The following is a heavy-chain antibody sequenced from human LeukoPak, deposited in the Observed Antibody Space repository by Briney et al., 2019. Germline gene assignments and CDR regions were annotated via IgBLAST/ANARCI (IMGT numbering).Heavy chain of an antibody. CDR2: INPNSGAT. J-gene: IGHJ4*02. Sequence: ASVKVSCKTSGHRFSGYYMHWVRQAPGQGLEWMGWINPNSGATNYAQNFQGWVTMTRDTSVSTGYMELRRLTSDDTAVYYCARGLINGHDFDYWGQGTLVTVSS. V-gene: IGHV1-2*04. CDR3: ARGLINGHDFDY. D-gene: IGHD5-12*01. CDR1: GHRFSGYY.